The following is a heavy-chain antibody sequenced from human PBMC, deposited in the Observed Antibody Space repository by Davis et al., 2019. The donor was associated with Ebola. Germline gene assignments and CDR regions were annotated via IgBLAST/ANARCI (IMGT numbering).Heavy chain of an antibody. CDR1: GGSISSYY. Sequence: SETLSLTCTVSGGSISSYYWSWIRQPPGKGLEWIGYYYYTGSTYYNPSLKSRVTISVDTSKNQFSLKMTSVTAPDTAVYYCARGDSYYDPSGYYAGPEAPDHWGQGTLVSVSS. CDR3: ARGDSYYDPSGYYAGPEAPDH. V-gene: IGHV4-59*01. D-gene: IGHD3-22*01. J-gene: IGHJ4*02. CDR2: YYYTGST.